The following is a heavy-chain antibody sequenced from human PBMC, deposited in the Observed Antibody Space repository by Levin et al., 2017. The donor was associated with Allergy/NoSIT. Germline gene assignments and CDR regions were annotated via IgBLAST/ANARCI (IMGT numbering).Heavy chain of an antibody. CDR2: MNPKSGSA. CDR3: AKALGQLVPHS. Sequence: GESLKISCKASGYSFIDNWIYWVRQAPGQGLEWLAWMNPKSGSARYLQTLEGRITVTSDTSINTVYMELARLTSDDTAIYYCAKALGQLVPHSWGQGTRVSVSS. V-gene: IGHV1-2*02. D-gene: IGHD3/OR15-3a*01. CDR1: GYSFIDNW. J-gene: IGHJ4*02.